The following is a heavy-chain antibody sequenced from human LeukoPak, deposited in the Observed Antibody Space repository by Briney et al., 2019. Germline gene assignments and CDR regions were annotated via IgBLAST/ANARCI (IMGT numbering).Heavy chain of an antibody. V-gene: IGHV3-23*01. J-gene: IGHJ4*02. Sequence: GSLRLSCAASGFTFSSYGMSWVRQAPGKGLEWVSAISGSGGSTYYADSVKGRFTISRDNSKNTLYLQMNSLRAEDTAVYYCASKFEYYYDSSGYYSRGEAFDYWGQGTLVTVSS. CDR1: GFTFSSYG. CDR3: ASKFEYYYDSSGYYSRGEAFDY. D-gene: IGHD3-22*01. CDR2: ISGSGGST.